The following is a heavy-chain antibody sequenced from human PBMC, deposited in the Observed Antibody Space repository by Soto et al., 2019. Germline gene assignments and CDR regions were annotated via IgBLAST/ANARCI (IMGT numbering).Heavy chain of an antibody. CDR1: GFTFSSYA. CDR2: VSGSGGST. D-gene: IGHD3-3*01. Sequence: PGGSLRLSCAASGFTFSSYAMSWVRQAPGKGLEWVSAVSGSGGSTYYADSVKGRFTISRDNSKNTLYLQMNSLRAEDTALYYCAKSPGEEWLLYGDFDYWGQGTLVPVSS. J-gene: IGHJ4*02. CDR3: AKSPGEEWLLYGDFDY. V-gene: IGHV3-23*01.